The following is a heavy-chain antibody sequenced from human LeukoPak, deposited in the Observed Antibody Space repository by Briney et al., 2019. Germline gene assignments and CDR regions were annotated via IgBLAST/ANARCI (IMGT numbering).Heavy chain of an antibody. CDR2: IGGSGDFT. J-gene: IGHJ4*02. Sequence: GGSLRLSCVASGFTVSSNYMNWVRQAPGKGLEWVSAIGGSGDFTYYAEYVKGRFTISRDNSKKTLYLQMNSLRAEDTAVYYCAKADRGWGVITKDWGQGTLVTVSS. CDR1: GFTVSSNY. CDR3: AKADRGWGVITKD. D-gene: IGHD3-10*01. V-gene: IGHV3-23*01.